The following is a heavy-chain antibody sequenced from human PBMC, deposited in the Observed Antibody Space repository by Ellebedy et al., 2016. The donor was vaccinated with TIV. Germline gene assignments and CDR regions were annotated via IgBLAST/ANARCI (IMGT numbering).Heavy chain of an antibody. CDR1: GHTFTNYY. D-gene: IGHD3-10*01. V-gene: IGHV1-46*01. J-gene: IGHJ6*02. CDR2: INPGGGGT. Sequence: AASVKVSCKASGHTFTNYYMNWVRQAPGQGLEWLGIINPGGGGTSYAQKFQGRVTMTRDTSTNTVSMELSSLRSDDTAVYYCARDRLSGLGGGGVDVWGQGTTVTVSS. CDR3: ARDRLSGLGGGGVDV.